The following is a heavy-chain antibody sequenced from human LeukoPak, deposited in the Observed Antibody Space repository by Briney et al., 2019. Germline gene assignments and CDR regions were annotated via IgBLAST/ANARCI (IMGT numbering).Heavy chain of an antibody. CDR1: GFTFSDAW. CDR2: SIVKTGGGTT. J-gene: IGHJ4*02. CDR3: TWMNTVTTPGF. D-gene: IGHD4-17*01. V-gene: IGHV3-15*05. Sequence: PGGSLRLSCTTSGFTFSDAWMSWVRQAPGKGLEWVGRSIVKTGGGTTDYAPSVQGRFTISRDDSKNTLYLQMNSLITEDTAVYYCTWMNTVTTPGFWGQGTLVTVSS.